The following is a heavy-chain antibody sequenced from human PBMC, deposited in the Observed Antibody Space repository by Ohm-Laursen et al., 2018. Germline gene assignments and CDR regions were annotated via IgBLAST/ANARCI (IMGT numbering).Heavy chain of an antibody. CDR1: GFTFSTYA. J-gene: IGHJ6*02. Sequence: GSLRLSCAASGFTFSTYAMTWVRQAPGKGLEWVSVISVGAGGTYYADSVKGRFTISRDNAKNTLYLQINSLRAEDTAIYYCAKVGGSSSSSSWSADYYGMDVCGQGITVTVSS. D-gene: IGHD6-13*01. CDR3: AKVGGSSSSSSWSADYYGMDV. CDR2: ISVGAGGT. V-gene: IGHV3-23*01.